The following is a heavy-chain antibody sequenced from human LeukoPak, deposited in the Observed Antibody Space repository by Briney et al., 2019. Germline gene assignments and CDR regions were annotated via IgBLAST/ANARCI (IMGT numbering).Heavy chain of an antibody. J-gene: IGHJ4*02. CDR2: INSDGSST. CDR1: GFTFSSYS. V-gene: IGHV3-74*01. D-gene: IGHD6-19*01. Sequence: PGGSLRLSCAASGFTFSSYSMNWVRQAPGKGLVWVSRINSDGSSTSYADSVKGRFTISRDNAKNTLYLQMNSLRAEDTAVYYCARVTSGWHPSYFDYWGQGTLVTVSS. CDR3: ARVTSGWHPSYFDY.